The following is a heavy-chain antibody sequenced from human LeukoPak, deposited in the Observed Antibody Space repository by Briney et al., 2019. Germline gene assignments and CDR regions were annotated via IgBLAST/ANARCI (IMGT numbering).Heavy chain of an antibody. Sequence: SETLSLTCAVSGYSITSDYYWGWIRQPPGEGLEWIGNIYRSGSTYYNPSLKSRVTISVDTSKNQFSLKLSSVTAADTAVYYCARDSGSHYYGSGSYFNWFDPWGQGTLVTVSS. CDR3: ARDSGSHYYGSGSYFNWFDP. D-gene: IGHD3-10*01. J-gene: IGHJ5*02. CDR2: IYRSGST. CDR1: GYSITSDYY. V-gene: IGHV4-38-2*02.